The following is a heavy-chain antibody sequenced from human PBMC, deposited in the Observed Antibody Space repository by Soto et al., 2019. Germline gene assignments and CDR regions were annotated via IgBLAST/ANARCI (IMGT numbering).Heavy chain of an antibody. J-gene: IGHJ5*02. Sequence: ASETLSLTCTVSGGSISSGDYYWSWIRQPPGKGLEWIGYIYYSGSTYYNPSLKSRVTISVDTSKNQFSLKLSSVTAADTAVYYCARVSGDYYDSSGYGIDPWGQGTLVTVSS. CDR2: IYYSGST. CDR3: ARVSGDYYDSSGYGIDP. D-gene: IGHD3-22*01. V-gene: IGHV4-30-4*01. CDR1: GGSISSGDYY.